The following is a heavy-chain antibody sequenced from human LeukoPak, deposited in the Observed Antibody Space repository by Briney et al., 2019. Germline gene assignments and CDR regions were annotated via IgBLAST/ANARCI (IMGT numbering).Heavy chain of an antibody. CDR3: ATRSRMSAAGTENEDFDL. Sequence: PGGSLRLSCAASGFTFSDYYMSWIRQAPGKGLEWVSYISSSGSTIYYADSVKGRFTISRDNAKNSLYLQMNSLRAEDTAVYYCATRSRMSAAGTENEDFDLWGRGTLVTVSS. V-gene: IGHV3-11*04. CDR2: ISSSGSTI. D-gene: IGHD6-13*01. J-gene: IGHJ2*01. CDR1: GFTFSDYY.